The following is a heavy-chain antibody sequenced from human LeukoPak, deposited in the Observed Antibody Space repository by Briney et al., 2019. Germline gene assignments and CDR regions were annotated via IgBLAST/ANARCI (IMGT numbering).Heavy chain of an antibody. D-gene: IGHD3-16*02. CDR3: ARVRVIQTLYFDY. J-gene: IGHJ4*02. CDR2: IYYSGST. Sequence: SETLSLTCTVSGYSISSGYYWGWIRQPPGKGLEWIGYIYYSGSTYYNPSLKSRVTISVDTSKNQFSLKLSSVTAADTAVYYCARVRVIQTLYFDYWGQGILVTVSS. V-gene: IGHV4-38-2*02. CDR1: GYSISSGYY.